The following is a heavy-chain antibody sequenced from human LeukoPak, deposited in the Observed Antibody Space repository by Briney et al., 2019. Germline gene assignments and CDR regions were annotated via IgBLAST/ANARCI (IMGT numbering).Heavy chain of an antibody. CDR3: ATFVNSGSYYYSDY. CDR1: GGSISSSSYY. D-gene: IGHD1-26*01. V-gene: IGHV4-39*01. Sequence: SETLSLTCTVSGGSISSSSYYWGWIRQPPGKGLEWIGSIYYSGSTYYNPSLKSRVTISVDTSKNQFSLKLSSVTAADTAVYYCATFVNSGSYYYSDYWGQGTLVTVSS. CDR2: IYYSGST. J-gene: IGHJ4*02.